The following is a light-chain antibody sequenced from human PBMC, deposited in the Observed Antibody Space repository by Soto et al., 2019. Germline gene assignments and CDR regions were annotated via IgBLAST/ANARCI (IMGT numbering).Light chain of an antibody. J-gene: IGKJ1*01. CDR2: KAS. CDR3: QQYNSYST. V-gene: IGKV1-5*03. CDR1: QSISSW. Sequence: DIQMTQSPSTLSASVGDRGTITCRASQSISSWLAWYQQKPGKAPKLLIYKASSLESGVPSRFRGSGSGTEFTLTISSLQPDDFATYYCQQYNSYSTFGQGTKVEIK.